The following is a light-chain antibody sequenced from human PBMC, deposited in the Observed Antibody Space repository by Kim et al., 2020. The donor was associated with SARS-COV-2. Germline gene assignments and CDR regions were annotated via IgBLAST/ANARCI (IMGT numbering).Light chain of an antibody. CDR1: QGITSY. CDR2: GAS. J-gene: IGKJ1*01. CDR3: QQSYSTPWT. Sequence: ASVGDRVTITCRASQGITSYLNWYQQKPGKAPELLIYGASSLQSGVPSRFSGRGSGTDFTLTISSLQPEDFATYYCQQSYSTPWTFGQGTKVDIK. V-gene: IGKV1-39*01.